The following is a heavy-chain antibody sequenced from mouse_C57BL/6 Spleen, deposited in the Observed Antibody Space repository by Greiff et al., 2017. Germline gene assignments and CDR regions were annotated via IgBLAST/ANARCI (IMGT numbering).Heavy chain of an antibody. V-gene: IGHV5-4*01. CDR2: ISDGGSYT. CDR1: GFTFSSYA. Sequence: EVQLVESGGGLVKPGGSLKLSCAASGFTFSSYAMSWVRQTPEKRLEWVATISDGGSYTYYPDNVQGRFTISRDNAKNNLYLQRSHLKSEDTAMYYCARDLFDYWGQGTTLTVAS. CDR3: ARDLFDY. J-gene: IGHJ2*01.